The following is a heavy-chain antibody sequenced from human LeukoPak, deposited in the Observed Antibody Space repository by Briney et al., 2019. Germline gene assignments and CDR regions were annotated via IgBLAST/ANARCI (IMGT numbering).Heavy chain of an antibody. CDR2: ISTTGGTI. D-gene: IGHD2-15*01. V-gene: IGHV3-48*03. CDR1: GFTFSNYE. CDR3: ARDDCSGGSCFSKDAFGL. Sequence: PGGSLRLSCVGSGFTFSNYEMSWVRQAPGKGLEWVSYISTTGGTIFYADSVKGRFTISRDNAKNSLHLQLNSLRAEDTAVYYCARDDCSGGSCFSKDAFGLWGQGTVVTVS. J-gene: IGHJ3*01.